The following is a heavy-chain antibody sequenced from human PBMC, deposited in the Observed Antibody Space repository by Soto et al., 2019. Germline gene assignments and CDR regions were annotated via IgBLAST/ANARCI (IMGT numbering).Heavy chain of an antibody. CDR2: IGTTGDA. J-gene: IGHJ4*02. CDR1: GFTFSSYD. CDR3: AGGRSGWYAEFDF. Sequence: EVQLVESGGGLVQPGGSLRLSCAASGFTFSSYDMHWVRQTAGNGLEWVAAIGTTGDAYYQGSATGRFTISRENAKNSLYLQMNNLRVGDTSVYFCAGGRSGWYAEFDFLGQGTQVTVAS. D-gene: IGHD6-19*01. V-gene: IGHV3-13*01.